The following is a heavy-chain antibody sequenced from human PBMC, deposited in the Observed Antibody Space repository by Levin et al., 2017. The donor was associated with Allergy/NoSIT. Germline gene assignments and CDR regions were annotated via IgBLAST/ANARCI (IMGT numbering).Heavy chain of an antibody. V-gene: IGHV3-33*01. J-gene: IGHJ6*03. D-gene: IGHD6-13*01. CDR3: ERGAADGTYHYYYYMDV. Sequence: GESLKISCAASGFTFSSFGIHWVRQAPGKGLEWVALIWYDGSNKYYADSVKGRFTISRDNPKNTLYLQVNSLRAEDTAVYYCERGAADGTYHYYYYMDVWGKGTTVTVSS. CDR2: IWYDGSNK. CDR1: GFTFSSFG.